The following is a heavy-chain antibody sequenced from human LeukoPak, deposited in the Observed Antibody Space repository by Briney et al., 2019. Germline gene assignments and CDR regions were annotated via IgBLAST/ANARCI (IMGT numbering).Heavy chain of an antibody. CDR1: GYSFTSYW. J-gene: IGHJ3*02. V-gene: IGHV5-51*01. D-gene: IGHD6-19*01. Sequence: GESLKISCKGSGYSFTSYWIGWVRQMPGKGLEWMGIIYPGDSDTRYSPSFQGQVTISADKSISTAYLQWSSLKASDTAMYYCARQTGYSSGWYVVGAFDIWGQGTMVTVSS. CDR2: IYPGDSDT. CDR3: ARQTGYSSGWYVVGAFDI.